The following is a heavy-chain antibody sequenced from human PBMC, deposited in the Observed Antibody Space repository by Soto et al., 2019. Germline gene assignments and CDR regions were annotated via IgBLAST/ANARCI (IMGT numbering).Heavy chain of an antibody. D-gene: IGHD6-6*01. CDR2: IYTSGST. CDR3: ARVRIAARTGAYGMDV. CDR1: GGSISSYY. J-gene: IGHJ6*02. Sequence: QVQLQESGPGLVKPSETLSLTCTVSGGSISSYYWSWIRQPAGKGLEWIGRIYTSGSTNYNPSLKSRVTMSVDTSTNQFSLKLSSVTAADTAVYYCARVRIAARTGAYGMDVWGQGTTVTVSS. V-gene: IGHV4-4*07.